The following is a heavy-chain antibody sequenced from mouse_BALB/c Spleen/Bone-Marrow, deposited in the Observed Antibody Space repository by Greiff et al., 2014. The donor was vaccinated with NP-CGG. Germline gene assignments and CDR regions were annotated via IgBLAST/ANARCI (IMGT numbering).Heavy chain of an antibody. Sequence: DVKLQESGAELVKPGASVKLSCTASGFNIKDTYIHWVKQRPEQGLEWIGRIDPANGNTKYDPKFQGKATITTDTSSNTAYLQRSSLTSEDTAVYYCAQGYEWAMDYWGQGTSVPVSS. V-gene: IGHV14-3*02. CDR3: AQGYEWAMDY. CDR2: IDPANGNT. D-gene: IGHD2-14*01. CDR1: GFNIKDTY. J-gene: IGHJ4*01.